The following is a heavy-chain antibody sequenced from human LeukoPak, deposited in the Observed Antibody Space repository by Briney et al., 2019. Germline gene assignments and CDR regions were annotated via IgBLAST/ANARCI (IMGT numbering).Heavy chain of an antibody. V-gene: IGHV1-2*02. CDR2: INPNSGGT. D-gene: IGHD6-19*01. J-gene: IGHJ6*03. Sequence: ASVKVSCKASGYMFTGYYMHWVRQAPGQGLEWMGWINPNSGGTNYAQKFQGRVTMTRDTSISTAYMDLNRLRSDDTAVYYCARVVAVTGTPVYYMDVWGKGTTVSVSS. CDR1: GYMFTGYY. CDR3: ARVVAVTGTPVYYMDV.